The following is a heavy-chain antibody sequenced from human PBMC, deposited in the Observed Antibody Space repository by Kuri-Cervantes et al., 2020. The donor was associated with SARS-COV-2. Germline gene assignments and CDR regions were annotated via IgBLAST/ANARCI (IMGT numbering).Heavy chain of an antibody. J-gene: IGHJ4*02. D-gene: IGHD2-2*01. Sequence: GESLKISCAASGFTFSDYYMSWIRQAPGKGLEWVSYISRSSSTIYYADSVKGRFTSSRDNAKNSLYLQMNSLRAEDTAVYYCARVSCSNTSCYADYWGQGTLVTVSS. CDR3: ARVSCSNTSCYADY. CDR1: GFTFSDYY. CDR2: ISRSSSTI. V-gene: IGHV3-11*04.